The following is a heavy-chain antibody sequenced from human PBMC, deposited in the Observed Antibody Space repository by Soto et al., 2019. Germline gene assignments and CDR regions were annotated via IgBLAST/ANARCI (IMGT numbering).Heavy chain of an antibody. D-gene: IGHD1-1*01. CDR2: ISGLSKHI. CDR1: GFIFTSHS. CDR3: GRGETTGTTPGFEI. V-gene: IGHV3-21*02. J-gene: IGHJ3*02. Sequence: EVQLLESGGGLVKPGGSLRVSCDASGFIFTSHSMNWVRQAPGKGLEWVSAISGLSKHILYGDSVKGRFTISRDNAKNSVYLQMNSLRVEETATYYCGRGETTGTTPGFEILGQGTMVTVSS.